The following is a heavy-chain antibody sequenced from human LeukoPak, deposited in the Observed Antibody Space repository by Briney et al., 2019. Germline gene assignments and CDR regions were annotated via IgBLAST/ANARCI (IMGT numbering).Heavy chain of an antibody. CDR2: INSDGSST. J-gene: IGHJ6*03. V-gene: IGHV3-74*01. D-gene: IGHD2-2*01. CDR3: ARGPYCSSTSCSRMANYYYYYYMDV. CDR1: GFTFSSYW. Sequence: GSLRLSCAASGFTFSSYWMHWVRQAPGKGLVWVSRINSDGSSTSYADSVKGRFTISRDNAKNTLYLQMNSLRAEDTAVYYCARGPYCSSTSCSRMANYYYYYYMDVWGKGTTVTVSS.